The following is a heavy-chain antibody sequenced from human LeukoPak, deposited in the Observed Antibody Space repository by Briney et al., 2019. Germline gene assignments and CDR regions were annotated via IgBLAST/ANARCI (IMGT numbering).Heavy chain of an antibody. D-gene: IGHD5-12*01. V-gene: IGHV3-30*18. J-gene: IGHJ4*02. CDR3: AKDLYSGYEYYFDY. Sequence: PGGSLRLSCAASGFTFSSYGMHWVRQAPGKGLEWVAVISYDGSNKYYADSVKARFTISRDNSKNTLYLQMNSLRAEDTAVYYCAKDLYSGYEYYFDYWGQGTLVTVSS. CDR2: ISYDGSNK. CDR1: GFTFSSYG.